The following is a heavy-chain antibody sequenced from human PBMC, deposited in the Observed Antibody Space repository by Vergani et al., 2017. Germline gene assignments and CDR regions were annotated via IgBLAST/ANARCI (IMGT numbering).Heavy chain of an antibody. V-gene: IGHV5-51*01. J-gene: IGHJ4*02. CDR2: IYPGDSDT. Sequence: EVQLVQSGAEVKKPGESLKISCKGSGYSFTSYWIGWVRQMPGKGLEWMGIIYPGDSDTRYSPSFQGQVTISADKSISTAYLQWSILKASDTAMYYCARHVGGYCSSTSCYSLDYWGQGTLVTVSS. CDR1: GYSFTSYW. CDR3: ARHVGGYCSSTSCYSLDY. D-gene: IGHD2-2*01.